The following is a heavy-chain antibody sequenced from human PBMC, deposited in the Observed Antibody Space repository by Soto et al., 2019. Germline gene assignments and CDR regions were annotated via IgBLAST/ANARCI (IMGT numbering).Heavy chain of an antibody. CDR1: GGSISSGDYY. D-gene: IGHD3-3*01. CDR2: IYYSGST. J-gene: IGHJ4*02. V-gene: IGHV4-30-4*01. CDR3: ANYDFWSGRDFDY. Sequence: SETLSLTCTVSGGSISSGDYYWSWIRQPPGKGLEWIGYIYYSGSTYYNPSLKSRVTISVDTSKNQFSLKLSSVTAADTAVYYCANYDFWSGRDFDYWGQGTLVTVSS.